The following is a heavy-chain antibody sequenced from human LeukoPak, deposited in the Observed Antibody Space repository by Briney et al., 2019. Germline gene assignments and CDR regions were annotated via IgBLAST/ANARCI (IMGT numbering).Heavy chain of an antibody. CDR2: IYSSGST. CDR3: ARRPTGDPKFDY. Sequence: SETLSLTCSVSGGSISNYFWTWIRQPPGKGLEWIGYIYSSGSTYYNPSLKSRVTISVDTSKNRFSLKLSAVTAADTAVYYCARRPTGDPKFDYWGQGTLVTVSS. J-gene: IGHJ4*02. V-gene: IGHV4-59*08. D-gene: IGHD7-27*01. CDR1: GGSISNYF.